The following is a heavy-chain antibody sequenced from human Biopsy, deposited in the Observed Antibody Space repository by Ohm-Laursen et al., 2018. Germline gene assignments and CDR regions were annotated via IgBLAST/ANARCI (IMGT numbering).Heavy chain of an antibody. CDR2: INHSGRT. CDR3: VRGVDYYDPYHYYALDV. J-gene: IGHJ6*02. Sequence: SETLSLTCSVYGESFNGYYWSWIRQTPGKGLEWIGEINHSGRTNYNPYLKSRVTISVDTSKNQFSLKVRYVTAADTAVYYCVRGVDYYDPYHYYALDVWGQGTTVTVSS. V-gene: IGHV4-34*01. CDR1: GESFNGYY. D-gene: IGHD3-22*01.